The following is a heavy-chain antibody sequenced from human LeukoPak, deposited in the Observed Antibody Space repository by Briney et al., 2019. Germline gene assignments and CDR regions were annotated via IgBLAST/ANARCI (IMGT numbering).Heavy chain of an antibody. Sequence: GGSLRLSCAASGFTVSSNYMSWVRQAPGKGLEWVSVIYSGGSTYYADSVKGRFTISRDNSKNTLYLQMNSLRAEDTAVYYCAGVSSYYYDSSGYLDAFDIWGQGTMVTVSS. CDR1: GFTVSSNY. CDR3: AGVSSYYYDSSGYLDAFDI. V-gene: IGHV3-66*01. CDR2: IYSGGST. J-gene: IGHJ3*02. D-gene: IGHD3-22*01.